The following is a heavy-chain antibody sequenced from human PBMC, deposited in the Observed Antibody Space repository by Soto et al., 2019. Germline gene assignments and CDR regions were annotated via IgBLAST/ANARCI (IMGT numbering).Heavy chain of an antibody. J-gene: IGHJ4*02. Sequence: GEPLKISCKGSGYSFTNHWIGWVRQMPGKGLEWMAIINPTDSDTRYSPSFQGQVTISADKSISTAYLQWSSLKASDTAMYYCVRPDSTGYYVYWGQGTLVTVSS. V-gene: IGHV5-51*01. CDR1: GYSFTNHW. D-gene: IGHD3-22*01. CDR3: VRPDSTGYYVY. CDR2: INPTDSDT.